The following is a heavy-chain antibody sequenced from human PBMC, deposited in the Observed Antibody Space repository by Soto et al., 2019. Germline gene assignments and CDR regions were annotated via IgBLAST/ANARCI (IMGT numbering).Heavy chain of an antibody. Sequence: VKGSCKASGGTFSSYAISWVRQAPGQGLEWMGGIIPIFGTANYAQKFQGRVTITADESTSTAYMELSSLRSEDTAVYYCARGTIQLASLSTFDYWGQGTLVTVSS. D-gene: IGHD5-18*01. CDR2: IIPIFGTA. V-gene: IGHV1-69*01. CDR3: ARGTIQLASLSTFDY. J-gene: IGHJ4*02. CDR1: GGTFSSYA.